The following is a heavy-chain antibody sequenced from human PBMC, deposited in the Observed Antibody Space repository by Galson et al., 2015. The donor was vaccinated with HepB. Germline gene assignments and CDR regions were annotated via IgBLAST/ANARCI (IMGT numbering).Heavy chain of an antibody. CDR3: ARGHGDYTWFDP. V-gene: IGHV3-74*01. CDR1: GFTFGTYW. J-gene: IGHJ5*02. Sequence: ALRLSCAVSGFTFGTYWLDWVRQVPGQGLVWVSRINSDGGRTSYEDSVNGRFTISRDNAKNTVTQQINRLRDEETAVYYCARGHGDYTWFDPWGQGTLVTVSS. CDR2: INSDGGRT. D-gene: IGHD4-17*01.